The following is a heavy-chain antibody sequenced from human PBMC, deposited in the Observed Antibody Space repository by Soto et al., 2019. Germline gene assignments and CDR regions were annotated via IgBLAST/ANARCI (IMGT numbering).Heavy chain of an antibody. CDR3: GFDSRGHYYYYGMDV. V-gene: IGHV1-69*01. CDR1: GGTFSSYA. Sequence: QVQLVQSGAEVKKPWSSVKVSCKASGGTFSSYAISWVRQAPGQGLEWMGGIIPIFGTANYAQKFQGRVTITAYESTSTAYMELSSLRSEDTAVYYCGFDSRGHYYYYGMDVWGQGTTVTVSS. J-gene: IGHJ6*02. D-gene: IGHD6-13*01. CDR2: IIPIFGTA.